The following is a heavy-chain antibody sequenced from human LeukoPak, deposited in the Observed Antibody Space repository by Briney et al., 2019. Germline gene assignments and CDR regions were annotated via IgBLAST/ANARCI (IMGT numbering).Heavy chain of an antibody. CDR3: AAAGLASDY. D-gene: IGHD3-10*01. CDR2: ISGSGGST. CDR1: GFTFSSYG. J-gene: IGHJ4*02. V-gene: IGHV3-23*01. Sequence: GGSLRLSCAASGFTFSSYGMSWVRQAPGKGGEWVSAISGSGGSTYYADSVKGRFTISRDNSKNTLYLQMNSLRAEDTAVYYCAAAGLASDYWGQGTLVTVSS.